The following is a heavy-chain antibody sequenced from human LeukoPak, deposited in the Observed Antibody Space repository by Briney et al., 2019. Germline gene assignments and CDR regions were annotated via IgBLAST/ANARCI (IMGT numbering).Heavy chain of an antibody. CDR2: ISSSSSYI. Sequence: GGSLRLSCAASGFTFSSYSMDWVRQAPGKGLEWVSSISSSSSYIYYADSVKGRFTISRDNAKNSLYLQMNSLRAEDTAVYYCAKGAGYSSGWLPTDYWGQGTLVTVSS. V-gene: IGHV3-21*04. D-gene: IGHD6-19*01. CDR1: GFTFSSYS. CDR3: AKGAGYSSGWLPTDY. J-gene: IGHJ4*02.